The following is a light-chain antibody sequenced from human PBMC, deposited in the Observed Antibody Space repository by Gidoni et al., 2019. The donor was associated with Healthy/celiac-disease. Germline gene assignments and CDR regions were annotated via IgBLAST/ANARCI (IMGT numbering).Light chain of an antibody. CDR3: QQANSFPPT. J-gene: IGKJ4*01. CDR1: QSISSW. CDR2: AAS. Sequence: DIQMTQSPSSVSASVGDRVTITCRASQSISSWLDLYQQKPVKAPKLLIYAASSLQSGVPSRFSGSGSGTDFTLTISSLQPEDFATYYCQQANSFPPTFGGGTKVEIK. V-gene: IGKV1-12*01.